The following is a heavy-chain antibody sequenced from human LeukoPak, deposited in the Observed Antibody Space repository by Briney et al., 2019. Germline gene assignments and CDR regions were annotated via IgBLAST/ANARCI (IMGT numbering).Heavy chain of an antibody. V-gene: IGHV4-59*08. Sequence: SETLSLTCTVSGGSISSYYWSWIRQPPGKGLEWIGYIYYSGSTNYNPSLKSRVTISVDTSKNQFSLKLSSVTAADTAVYYCARSYPYYDILTGYGWFDPWAQGTLVTVSS. D-gene: IGHD3-9*01. CDR1: GGSISSYY. CDR3: ARSYPYYDILTGYGWFDP. J-gene: IGHJ5*02. CDR2: IYYSGST.